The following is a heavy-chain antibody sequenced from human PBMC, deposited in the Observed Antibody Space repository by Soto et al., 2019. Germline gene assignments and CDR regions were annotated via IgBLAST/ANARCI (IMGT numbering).Heavy chain of an antibody. CDR2: IYYTGNT. J-gene: IGHJ4*02. CDR1: SDSVSSGAYY. Sequence: SETLSLTCAVSSDSVSSGAYYWSWIRQPPGKGLEWIGYIYYTGNTNYNPSLKSRISMSVDTSKNQFSLRLSSVTAADSAAYYCARGLIFCSGYYIASDLYYFDYVGPGTLVTVSS. CDR3: ARGLIFCSGYYIASDLYYFDY. V-gene: IGHV4-61*08. D-gene: IGHD3-3*01.